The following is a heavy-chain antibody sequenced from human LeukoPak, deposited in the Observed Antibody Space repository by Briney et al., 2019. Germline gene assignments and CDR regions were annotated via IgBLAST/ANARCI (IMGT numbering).Heavy chain of an antibody. CDR2: SSRSSNSI. V-gene: IGHV3-48*04. J-gene: IGHJ5*02. D-gene: IGHD3-22*01. CDR3: ARDTGSGYYSNNWFDP. CDR1: GLTFSNHA. Sequence: PGGSLRLSCEASGLTFSNHAMNWVRQAPGKGLEWVSYSSRSSNSIYYADSVEGRFTVSRDNAQSSLYLQMNSLRAEDTAVYYCARDTGSGYYSNNWFDPWGQGTLVTVSS.